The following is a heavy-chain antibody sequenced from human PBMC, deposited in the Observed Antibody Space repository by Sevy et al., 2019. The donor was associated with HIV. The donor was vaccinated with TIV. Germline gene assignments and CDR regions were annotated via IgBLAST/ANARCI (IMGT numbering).Heavy chain of an antibody. CDR2: ISHDGNYK. CDR3: ARLFSCGGDCYYLDY. J-gene: IGHJ4*02. V-gene: IGHV3-30-3*01. D-gene: IGHD2-21*02. Sequence: GGSLRLSCAASGFTFSNYDMHWVRQAPGKGLEWVAVISHDGNYKNYADSVKVRFTISRDDFKETLYLQVSSLRPVDTAVYFCARLFSCGGDCYYLDYWGQGALVTVSS. CDR1: GFTFSNYD.